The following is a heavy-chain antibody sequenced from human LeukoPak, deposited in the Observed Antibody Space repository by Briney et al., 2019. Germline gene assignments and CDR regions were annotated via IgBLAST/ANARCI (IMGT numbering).Heavy chain of an antibody. CDR2: IHNSGST. J-gene: IGHJ4*02. CDR1: GGSVSSDSYY. V-gene: IGHV4-61*01. D-gene: IGHD5-18*01. CDR3: ARSALMQLWSSFDH. Sequence: TSETLSLTCKVSGGSVSSDSYYWSWIRQPPGQGLEWIGYIHNSGSTKYNASLKSRLTISVDTSKNQFSLEVTSVTAADTAVYYCARSALMQLWSSFDHWGQGTLVTVSS.